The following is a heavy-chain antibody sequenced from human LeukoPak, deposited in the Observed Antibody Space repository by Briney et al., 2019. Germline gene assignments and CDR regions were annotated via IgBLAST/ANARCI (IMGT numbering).Heavy chain of an antibody. CDR2: ISGSGGST. V-gene: IGHV3-23*01. CDR3: AKEEWGYYGSGNAGAFDI. CDR1: GFTFSSYA. Sequence: PGGPLRLSCAASGFTFSSYAMIGLPQAPGKGREGVSAISGSGGSTYYADSVKGRFTICRGNSKNTLYLQMNRLRAEDTAVYYCAKEEWGYYGSGNAGAFDIWGQGTMVTVSS. D-gene: IGHD3-10*01. J-gene: IGHJ3*02.